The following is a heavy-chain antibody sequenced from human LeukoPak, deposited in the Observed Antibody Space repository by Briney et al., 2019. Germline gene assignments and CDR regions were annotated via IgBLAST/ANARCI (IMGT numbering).Heavy chain of an antibody. CDR2: INPNTGGT. CDR1: GYTFTGYF. CDR3: ARGGFSGYDPFDY. V-gene: IGHV1-2*02. J-gene: IGHJ4*02. Sequence: ASVKVSCKASGYTFTGYFMHWVRQAPGQGLEWMGWINPNTGGTNYAQKFQGRVTMTRDTSISTAYMEVTRLRSDDTAVYYCARGGFSGYDPFDYWGQGTLVTVSS. D-gene: IGHD5-12*01.